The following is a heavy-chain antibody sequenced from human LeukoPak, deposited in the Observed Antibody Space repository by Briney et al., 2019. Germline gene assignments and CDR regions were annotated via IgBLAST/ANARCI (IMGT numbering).Heavy chain of an antibody. V-gene: IGHV4-61*01. D-gene: IGHD1-1*01. J-gene: IGHJ4*02. CDR1: GGSISSSSYY. Sequence: PSETLSLTCTVSGGSISSSSYYWSWIRQPPGRELEWIGYISTTGKSDYNPSLNSRATISVDMSKNLFSLKLISVTTADTASYYCARIRWGDKGTYWRPFESWGQGILVTVSS. CDR3: ARIRWGDKGTYWRPFES. CDR2: ISTTGKS.